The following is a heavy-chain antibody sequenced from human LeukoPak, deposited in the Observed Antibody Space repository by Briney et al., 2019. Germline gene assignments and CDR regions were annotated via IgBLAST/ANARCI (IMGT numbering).Heavy chain of an antibody. D-gene: IGHD3-10*01. CDR2: IGGSGSTI. Sequence: GGSLRLSCAASGFTFSDYYMSWIRQAPGKGLEWASYIGGSGSTIYYADSVKGRFTISRDNAKNSLYLQMNSLRAEDTAVYYCARSGRGVDSFYFYMDVWGKGTTVTVSS. CDR3: ARSGRGVDSFYFYMDV. J-gene: IGHJ6*03. CDR1: GFTFSDYY. V-gene: IGHV3-11*04.